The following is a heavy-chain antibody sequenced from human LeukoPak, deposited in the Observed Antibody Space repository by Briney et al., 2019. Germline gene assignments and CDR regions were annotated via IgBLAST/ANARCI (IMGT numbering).Heavy chain of an antibody. D-gene: IGHD3-10*01. CDR3: AKWPHTLHGWGPMGSYYYGSGSYSFDY. CDR1: GFTFSSYA. Sequence: GGSLRLSCAASGFTFSSYAMSWVRQAPGKGLEWVSAISGSGGSTYYADSVKGRFTISRDNSKNTLYLQMNSLRAEDTAVHYCAKWPHTLHGWGPMGSYYYGSGSYSFDYWGQGTPVTVSS. CDR2: ISGSGGST. J-gene: IGHJ4*02. V-gene: IGHV3-23*01.